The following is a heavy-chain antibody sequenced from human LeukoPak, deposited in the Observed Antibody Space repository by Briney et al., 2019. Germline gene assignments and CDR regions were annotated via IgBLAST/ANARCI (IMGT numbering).Heavy chain of an antibody. CDR2: IKQDGSEK. D-gene: IGHD5-18*01. V-gene: IGHV3-7*01. Sequence: GGSLRLSCALSGFTFSSYWMSWVRQAPGKGLEWVANIKQDGSEKYYVDSVKGRFTISRDNAKNSLYLQMNSLRAEDTAVYYCARGRGYSYGGPYFDYWGQGTLVTVSS. CDR1: GFTFSSYW. J-gene: IGHJ4*02. CDR3: ARGRGYSYGGPYFDY.